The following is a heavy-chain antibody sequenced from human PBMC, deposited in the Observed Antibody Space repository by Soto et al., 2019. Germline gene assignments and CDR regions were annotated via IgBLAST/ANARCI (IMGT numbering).Heavy chain of an antibody. J-gene: IGHJ6*02. V-gene: IGHV3-13*04. CDR2: IGTAGDT. D-gene: IGHD3-9*01. Sequence: GPLRLSDAASGFAFSSYDIHWVRQATGKGLEWVSAIGTAGDTYYPGSVKGRFTISRENAKNSLYLQMNSLRAGDTAVYYCARGSYDILTGYYYYYGMDVWGQGTTVTVSS. CDR1: GFAFSSYD. CDR3: ARGSYDILTGYYYYYGMDV.